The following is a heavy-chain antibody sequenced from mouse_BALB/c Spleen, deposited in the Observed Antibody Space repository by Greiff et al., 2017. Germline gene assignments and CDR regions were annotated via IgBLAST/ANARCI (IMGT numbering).Heavy chain of an antibody. J-gene: IGHJ3*01. CDR3: ATGVGSGFAGFAY. Sequence: VQLQESGAELARPGASVKLSCKASGYTFTSYWMQWVKQRPGQGLEWIGAIYPGDGDTRYTQKFKGKATLTADKSSSTAYMQLSSLASEDSAVYYCATGVGSGFAGFAYWGQGTLVTVSA. CDR2: IYPGDGDT. V-gene: IGHV1-87*01. CDR1: GYTFTSYW. D-gene: IGHD3-1*01.